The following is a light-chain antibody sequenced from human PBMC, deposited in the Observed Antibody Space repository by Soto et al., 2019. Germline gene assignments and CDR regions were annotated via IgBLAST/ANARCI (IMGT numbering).Light chain of an antibody. V-gene: IGKV1-33*01. CDR3: QQYEDLPLT. CDR2: DAS. CDR1: QDISNY. Sequence: DIQMTQSPSSLSASVGDRVTITCQASQDISNYLNWYQQKPGKAPKLLIFDASNVETGVPSRFSGSGSVTDFTFTIHSLQPEDAATYYCQQYEDLPLTFGGGTKVGI. J-gene: IGKJ4*01.